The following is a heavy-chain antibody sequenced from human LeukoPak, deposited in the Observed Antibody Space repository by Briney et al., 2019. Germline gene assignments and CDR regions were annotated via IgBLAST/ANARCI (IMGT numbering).Heavy chain of an antibody. CDR3: AREGVEMATITPYYFDY. J-gene: IGHJ4*02. CDR2: INPSGGST. CDR1: GYTFTSYY. D-gene: IGHD5-24*01. V-gene: IGHV1-46*01. Sequence: GASVKVSCKASGYTFTSYYMHWVRQAPGQGLEWMGIINPSGGSTSYAQKFQGRVTITADKSTSTAYMELSSLRSEDTAVYYCAREGVEMATITPYYFDYWGQGTLVTVSS.